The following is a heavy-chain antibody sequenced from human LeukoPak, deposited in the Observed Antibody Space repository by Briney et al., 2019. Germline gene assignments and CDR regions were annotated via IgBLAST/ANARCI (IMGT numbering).Heavy chain of an antibody. CDR2: INPDGRTT. D-gene: IGHD2-15*01. CDR1: GFILSTYW. V-gene: IGHV3-74*01. Sequence: GGSLRLSCAAAGFILSTYWMHWVRQAPGKGLVWVSHINPDGRTTRYANSVTGRFTISRDNAKNTADLQMSSLRAEDTAVYYCVRDLGGSDDYWGQGTLVTVSS. J-gene: IGHJ4*02. CDR3: VRDLGGSDDY.